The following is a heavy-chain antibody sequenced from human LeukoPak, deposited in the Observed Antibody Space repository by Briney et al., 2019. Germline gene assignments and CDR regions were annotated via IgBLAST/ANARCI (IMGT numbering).Heavy chain of an antibody. Sequence: SETLSLTCTVSGGSISSYYWSWIRQPPGKGLEYIGNIYYSGCTNYNPSLKSRVTMSLDTSKNQFSLKLSSVTAADTAVYYCAREEVPHGFDIWGQGTMVSVSS. CDR1: GGSISSYY. J-gene: IGHJ3*02. CDR2: IYYSGCT. V-gene: IGHV4-59*01. CDR3: AREEVPHGFDI.